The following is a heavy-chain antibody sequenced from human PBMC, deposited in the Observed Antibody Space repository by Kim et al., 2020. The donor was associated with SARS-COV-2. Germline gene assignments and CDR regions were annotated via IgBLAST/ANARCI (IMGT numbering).Heavy chain of an antibody. CDR3: TSLAAAGTTSYYYYYGMDV. CDR1: GFTFSGSA. J-gene: IGHJ6*02. D-gene: IGHD6-13*01. CDR2: IRSKANSYST. V-gene: IGHV3-73*01. Sequence: GGSLRLSCAASGFTFSGSAMHWVRQASGKGLEWVGRIRSKANSYSTEYAASVKGRFTISRDDSKNTAYLQMNSLKTEDTAVYYCTSLAAAGTTSYYYYYGMDVWGQGPTVTVSS.